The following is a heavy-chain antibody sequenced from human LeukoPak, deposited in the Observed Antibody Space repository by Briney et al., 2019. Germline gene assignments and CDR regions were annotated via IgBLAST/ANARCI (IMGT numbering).Heavy chain of an antibody. CDR1: GFTVSSNY. V-gene: IGHV3-21*01. D-gene: IGHD4-11*01. J-gene: IGHJ5*02. Sequence: PGGSLRLSCAASGFTVSSNYMSWVRQAPGKGLEWVSSISSVSTYIYYADSVKGRFTISRDNSKNSLYLQMNSLRAEDTAVYYCAMAANDYLILNWFDPWGQGTLVTVSS. CDR2: ISSVSTYI. CDR3: AMAANDYLILNWFDP.